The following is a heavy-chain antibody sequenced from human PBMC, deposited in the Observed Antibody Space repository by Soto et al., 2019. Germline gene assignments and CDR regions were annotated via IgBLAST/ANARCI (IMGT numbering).Heavy chain of an antibody. J-gene: IGHJ5*02. CDR3: ARLVRGVSWFDP. D-gene: IGHD3-10*01. Sequence: PSETLSLTCTVSGGSISSSSYYWGWIRQPPGKGLEWIGSIYYSGSTYYNPSLKSRVTISVDTSKNQFSLKLSSVTAADTAVYYCARLVRGVSWFDPWGQGTRVTVS. V-gene: IGHV4-39*01. CDR2: IYYSGST. CDR1: GGSISSSSYY.